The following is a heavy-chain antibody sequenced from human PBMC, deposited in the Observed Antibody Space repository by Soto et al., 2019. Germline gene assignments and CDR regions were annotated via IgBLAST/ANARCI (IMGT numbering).Heavy chain of an antibody. J-gene: IGHJ4*01. CDR2: SYSGGSI. Sequence: QVQLQESGPGLVKPSQTLSLTCIVSGGSISNVNDCWSWIRQRPDKGLEWIGHSYSGGSIYNNPSLTSLITLSVDTSTNQFSLQLSSVSAADTAVYYCAIGPSGDKVDYWGPGTLVTVSS. CDR3: AIGPSGDKVDY. D-gene: IGHD7-27*01. CDR1: GGSISNVNDC. V-gene: IGHV4-30-4*01.